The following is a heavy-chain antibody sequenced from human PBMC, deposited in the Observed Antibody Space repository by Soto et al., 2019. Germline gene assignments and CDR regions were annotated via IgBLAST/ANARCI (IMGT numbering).Heavy chain of an antibody. CDR1: GFTFSSYG. CDR2: IWYDGSQR. J-gene: IGHJ4*02. V-gene: IGHV3-33*01. Sequence: GGSLRLSCAASGFTFSSYGFHWVRQAPGKGLEWVAVIWYDGSQRYYVDSVKGRFTISRDDSKNTLYLQINSLRVKDTAVYYCARDLGHYSRGASYFDYWGQGTLVTVSS. D-gene: IGHD3-22*01. CDR3: ARDLGHYSRGASYFDY.